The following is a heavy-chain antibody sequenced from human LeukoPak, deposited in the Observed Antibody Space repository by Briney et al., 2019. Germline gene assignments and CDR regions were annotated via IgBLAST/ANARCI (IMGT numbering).Heavy chain of an antibody. CDR2: ISYDGSNK. D-gene: IGHD6-19*01. CDR1: GFTFSSYA. V-gene: IGHV3-30-3*01. Sequence: GRSLRLSCAASGFTFSSYAMYWFRQAPGKGLEWVAVISYDGSNKCYADSVKGRFTISRDNSKNTLYLQMNSLRAEDTAVYYCAKDLGQSGWYIRHAFDIWGQGTMVTVSS. CDR3: AKDLGQSGWYIRHAFDI. J-gene: IGHJ3*02.